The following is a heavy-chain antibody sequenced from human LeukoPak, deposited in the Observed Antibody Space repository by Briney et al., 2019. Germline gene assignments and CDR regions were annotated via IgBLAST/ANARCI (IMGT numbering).Heavy chain of an antibody. CDR1: GDSIIGYY. V-gene: IGHV4-59*01. D-gene: IGHD3-9*01. Sequence: SETLSLTCSVSGDSIIGYYWGWIRQPPGKGLEWIGYIYYSGSTNYNPSLKSRVTISVDTSKNQFSLKLSSVTAADTAVYYCARVPFYYDILTGYPNWFDPWGQGTLVTVSS. CDR2: IYYSGST. J-gene: IGHJ5*02. CDR3: ARVPFYYDILTGYPNWFDP.